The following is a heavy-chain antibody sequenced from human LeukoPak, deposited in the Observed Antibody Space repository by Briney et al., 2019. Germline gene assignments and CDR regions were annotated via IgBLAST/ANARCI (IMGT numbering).Heavy chain of an antibody. Sequence: GGSLRLSCAASGFSFSRTDMFWVRQAPGKGLEWVSVIYSGGSTYYADSVKGRFTISRDNSKNTLYLQMNSLRAEDTAVYYCARGPRGSYSVDYWGQGTLVTVSS. CDR1: GFSFSRTD. J-gene: IGHJ4*02. CDR3: ARGPRGSYSVDY. V-gene: IGHV3-53*01. D-gene: IGHD1-26*01. CDR2: IYSGGST.